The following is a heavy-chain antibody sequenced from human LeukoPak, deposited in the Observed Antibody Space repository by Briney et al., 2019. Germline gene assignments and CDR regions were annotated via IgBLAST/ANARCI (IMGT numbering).Heavy chain of an antibody. CDR1: GYTFTGYY. CDR3: ARRVVPAAIDWFDP. V-gene: IGHV1-2*02. D-gene: IGHD2-2*01. Sequence: ASVKVSCKASGYTFTGYYMHWVRQAPGQGLEWMGWINPNSGGTNYAQKFQGRVTMTRDTSISTAAMELSRLRSDDTAVYYCARRVVPAAIDWFDPWGQGTLVTVSS. CDR2: INPNSGGT. J-gene: IGHJ5*02.